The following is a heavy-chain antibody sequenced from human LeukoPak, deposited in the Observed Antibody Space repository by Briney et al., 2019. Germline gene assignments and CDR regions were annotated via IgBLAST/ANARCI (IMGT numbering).Heavy chain of an antibody. CDR2: INPNSGGT. Sequence: ASVKVSCKASGYTFTGYYMHWVRQAPGEGLEWMGWINPNSGGTEYAQKFRGRVTMTRDTYIRTAYMELSRLRSDDTAVYYCARISVVPGAIPPGPKRKYNYFDPWGQGALVTVSS. J-gene: IGHJ5*02. D-gene: IGHD2-2*01. V-gene: IGHV1-2*02. CDR3: ARISVVPGAIPPGPKRKYNYFDP. CDR1: GYTFTGYY.